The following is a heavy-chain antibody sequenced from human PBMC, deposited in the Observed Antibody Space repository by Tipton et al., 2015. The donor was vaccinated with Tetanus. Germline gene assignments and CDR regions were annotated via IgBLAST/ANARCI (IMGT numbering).Heavy chain of an antibody. V-gene: IGHV3-21*01. D-gene: IGHD4-23*01. Sequence: SLRLSCAASGFTFSSYSMNWVRQAPGKGLEWVSSISSSSSYIYYADSVKGRSTISRDNAKNSLYLQMNSLRAEDTAVYYCARPVIVSVGTDYWGQGTLVTVSS. CDR3: ARPVIVSVGTDY. CDR1: GFTFSSYS. CDR2: ISSSSSYI. J-gene: IGHJ4*02.